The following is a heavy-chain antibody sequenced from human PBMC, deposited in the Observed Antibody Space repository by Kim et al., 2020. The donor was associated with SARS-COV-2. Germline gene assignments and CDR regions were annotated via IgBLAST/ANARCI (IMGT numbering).Heavy chain of an antibody. CDR1: GGSLSTYY. V-gene: IGHV4-34*01. CDR3: ARGPFGVTTSDGMDV. D-gene: IGHD4-4*01. J-gene: IGHJ6*02. Sequence: SETLSLTCAVYGGSLSTYYWFWIRQPPGEGLEWIGEINHSGSTNYNPSLKSRVTISVDTSKNQFSLKLSSVTAADTAVYYCARGPFGVTTSDGMDVWGQGTTVTVSS. CDR2: INHSGST.